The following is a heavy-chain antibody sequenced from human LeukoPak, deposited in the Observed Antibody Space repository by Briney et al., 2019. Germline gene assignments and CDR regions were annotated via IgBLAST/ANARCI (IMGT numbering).Heavy chain of an antibody. V-gene: IGHV4-59*01. CDR3: ARALTPGYCSGGARSYFHY. J-gene: IGHJ4*02. CDR2: MYYRGST. Sequence: SETLSLTCTVSGDSIRTYYWSWIRQPPGEGLEWIGSMYYRGSTNYNPSLTGRVTISLDTSKNQFSLKVSSVTAADTAVYYCARALTPGYCSGGARSYFHYWGQGTLVTVSS. CDR1: GDSIRTYY. D-gene: IGHD2-15*01.